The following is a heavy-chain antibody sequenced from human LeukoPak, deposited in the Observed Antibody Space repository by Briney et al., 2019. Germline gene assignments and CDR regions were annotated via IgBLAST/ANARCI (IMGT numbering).Heavy chain of an antibody. D-gene: IGHD3-10*01. CDR2: INYSGST. V-gene: IGHV4-39*01. J-gene: IGHJ4*02. CDR3: ARYVVYGSGKYYFDY. CDR1: GGSVSSTTYY. Sequence: SETLSLTCTVSGGSVSSTTYYWSWIRQPPGRGLEWIASINYSGSTYYNPSLKSRVTISVDTSENQFSLKLSSVTAADTAVYYCARYVVYGSGKYYFDYWGQGTLVTVSS.